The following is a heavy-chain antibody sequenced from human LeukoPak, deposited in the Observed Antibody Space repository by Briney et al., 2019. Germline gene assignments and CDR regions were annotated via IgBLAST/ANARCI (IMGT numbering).Heavy chain of an antibody. CDR3: ASGYCSSTSCYLYYMDV. D-gene: IGHD2-2*03. V-gene: IGHV1-69*02. CDR2: IIPILGIA. J-gene: IGHJ6*03. CDR1: GGTSSSYT. Sequence: GASVKVSCKASGGTSSSYTISWVRQAPGQGLEWVGRIIPILGIANYAQKFQGRVTITADKSTSTAYMELSSLRSEDTAVYYCASGYCSSTSCYLYYMDVWGKGTTVTVSS.